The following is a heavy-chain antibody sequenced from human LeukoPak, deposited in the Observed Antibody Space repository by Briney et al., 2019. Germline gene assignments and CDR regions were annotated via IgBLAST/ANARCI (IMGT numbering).Heavy chain of an antibody. J-gene: IGHJ6*03. CDR1: GYTFTGYY. D-gene: IGHD3-10*02. CDR3: ARGRMFGELYYYYYYYMDV. V-gene: IGHV1-8*02. Sequence: GASVKVSCKASGYTFTGYYMHWVRQATGQGLEWMGWMNPNSGNTGYAQKFQGRVTMTRNTSISTAYMELSSLRSEDTAVYYCARGRMFGELYYYYYYYMDVWGKGTTVTISS. CDR2: MNPNSGNT.